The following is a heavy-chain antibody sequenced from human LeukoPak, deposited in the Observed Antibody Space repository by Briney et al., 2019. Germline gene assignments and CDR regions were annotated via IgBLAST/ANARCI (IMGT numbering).Heavy chain of an antibody. CDR1: GASITNDDYY. CDR2: IYFSGST. V-gene: IGHV4-31*03. D-gene: IGHD2-2*01. CDR3: ARRAPFSNWLDP. J-gene: IGHJ5*02. Sequence: SQTLSLTCTVSGASITNDDYYWSWIRQHSGKSLEWIGYIYFSGSTYYNPTLKSRASVSVDTSKSQFSLRLTSVTAADTAVYYCARRAPFSNWLDPWGQGTLVIVSS.